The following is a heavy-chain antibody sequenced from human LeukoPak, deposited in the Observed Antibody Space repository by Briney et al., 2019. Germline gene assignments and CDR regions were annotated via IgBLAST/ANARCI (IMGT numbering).Heavy chain of an antibody. J-gene: IGHJ4*02. Sequence: GGSLRLSCAASGFTFSSYGMHWVRQAPGKGLEWVAFIRYDGSNKYYADSVKGRFTISRDNSKNTLYLQMNSLRAEDTAMYYCAKDMEWEFSYFDNWAEGTLLCVSS. CDR3: AKDMEWEFSYFDN. V-gene: IGHV3-30*02. CDR1: GFTFSSYG. CDR2: IRYDGSNK. D-gene: IGHD3-10*01.